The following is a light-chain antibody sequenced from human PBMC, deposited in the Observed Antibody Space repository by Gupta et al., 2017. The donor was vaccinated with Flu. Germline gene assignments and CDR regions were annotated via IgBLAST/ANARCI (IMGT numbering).Light chain of an antibody. J-gene: IGLJ2*01. CDR2: HDT. CDR3: QSWDSNTVI. CDR1: KLGNKY. Sequence: TCSGDKLGNKYTSWYQQKPGQSPVLVIYHDTQRPSGIPERFSGSNSGNTATLTISGTQAIDEADYYCQSWDSNTVIFGKGTKLTVL. V-gene: IGLV3-1*01.